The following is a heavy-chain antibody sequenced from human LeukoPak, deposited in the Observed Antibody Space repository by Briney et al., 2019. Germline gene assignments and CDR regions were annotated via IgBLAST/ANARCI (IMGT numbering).Heavy chain of an antibody. CDR1: GGTFSSYA. V-gene: IGHV1-69*04. CDR2: IIPILGIA. J-gene: IGHJ1*01. Sequence: SVKVCCKASGGTFSSYAISWVRQAPGQGLEWMGRIIPILGIANYAQKFQGRVTITADESTSTAYMELSSLRSEDTAVYYCAKELRLGWEPHAEYFQHWGQGTLVTVSS. D-gene: IGHD1-26*01. CDR3: AKELRLGWEPHAEYFQH.